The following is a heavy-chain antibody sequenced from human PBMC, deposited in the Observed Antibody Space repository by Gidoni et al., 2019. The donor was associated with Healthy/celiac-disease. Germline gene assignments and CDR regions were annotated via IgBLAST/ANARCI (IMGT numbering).Heavy chain of an antibody. CDR2: IYHSGST. CDR3: ARDGIAAAGTGRGSYYYYGMDV. CDR1: GGSISSSNW. J-gene: IGHJ6*02. D-gene: IGHD6-13*01. Sequence: QVQLQASGPGLVKPSGTLSLTCAVPGGSISSSNWWSWVRQPPGKGLEWMGEIYHSGSTNYNPSRKSRVTISVDKSKNQFSLKLSSVTAADTAVYYCARDGIAAAGTGRGSYYYYGMDVWGQGTTVTVSS. V-gene: IGHV4-4*02.